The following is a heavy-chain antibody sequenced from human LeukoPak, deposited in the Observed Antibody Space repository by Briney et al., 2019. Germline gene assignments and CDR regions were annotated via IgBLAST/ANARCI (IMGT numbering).Heavy chain of an antibody. V-gene: IGHV4-59*01. CDR3: ARDSPLDYFDY. CDR2: IYYSGST. J-gene: IGHJ4*02. Sequence: SETLSLTCTVSGGSINSYYWTWIRQPPGKGLEWIGYIYYSGSTRYNPSLMSRVTISLDTSNNQFSLKLSSVTAADTAVYYCARDSPLDYFDYWGQGTLVTVSS. CDR1: GGSINSYY.